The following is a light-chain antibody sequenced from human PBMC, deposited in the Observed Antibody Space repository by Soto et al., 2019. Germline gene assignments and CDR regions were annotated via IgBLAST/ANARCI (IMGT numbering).Light chain of an antibody. CDR1: QSIGSW. CDR3: QQYNNWPPLT. CDR2: KAT. Sequence: DIQMTQSPSTLSASVGDGVTITCRASQSIGSWLAWYQQKPGKAPKLLIYKATNLQSGVPSRFSGSGSGTEFTLTISSLQSEDFAVYYCQQYNNWPPLTFGQGTKVEIK. J-gene: IGKJ1*01. V-gene: IGKV1-5*03.